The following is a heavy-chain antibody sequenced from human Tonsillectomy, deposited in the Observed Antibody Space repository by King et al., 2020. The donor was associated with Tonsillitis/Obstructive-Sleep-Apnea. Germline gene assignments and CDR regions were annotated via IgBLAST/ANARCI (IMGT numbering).Heavy chain of an antibody. D-gene: IGHD6-19*01. V-gene: IGHV2-70*11. CDR2: IDWDGDK. CDR1: GFSLTTSGLS. CDR3: ARIKCSSGCRLDY. Sequence: VTLKESGPALMKPPQTLTLTCTFSGFSLTTSGLSVNWIRQPPGKALEWLARIDWDGDKYYSTSLRTRLTISKDTSKNQVVLKMTNIDPVDTATYYCARIKCSSGCRLDYWGLGSLVTVSS. J-gene: IGHJ4*02.